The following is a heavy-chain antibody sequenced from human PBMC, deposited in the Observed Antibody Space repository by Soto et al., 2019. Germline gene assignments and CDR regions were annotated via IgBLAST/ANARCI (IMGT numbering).Heavy chain of an antibody. CDR2: INAGNGNT. CDR3: ARVGRGAGAGRFDY. Sequence: QVQLVQSGAEVKKPGASVKVSCKASGYTFTSYAMHWVRQAPGQRLEWMGWINAGNGNTKYSQKFKGRVTITRDTSASTAYMELSSLRSEDTAVYYCARVGRGAGAGRFDYWGQGTLVTVSS. CDR1: GYTFTSYA. V-gene: IGHV1-3*01. J-gene: IGHJ4*02. D-gene: IGHD6-19*01.